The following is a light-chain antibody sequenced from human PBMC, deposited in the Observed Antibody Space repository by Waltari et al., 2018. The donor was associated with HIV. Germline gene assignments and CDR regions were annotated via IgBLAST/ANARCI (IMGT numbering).Light chain of an antibody. CDR1: QSISSW. CDR3: QQYNSYSPWT. J-gene: IGKJ1*01. Sequence: DIPMTQATSTLSASVGARVNLTCRASQSISSWLAWYQQKPGKAPKLLIYTASSLESGVPSRFSGSGSGTEFTLTISSLQPDDFATYYCQQYNSYSPWTFGQGTKVEIK. CDR2: TAS. V-gene: IGKV1-5*03.